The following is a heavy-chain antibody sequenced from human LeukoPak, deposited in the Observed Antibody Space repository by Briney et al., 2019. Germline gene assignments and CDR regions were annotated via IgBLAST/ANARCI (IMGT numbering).Heavy chain of an antibody. CDR3: ARQIYSRSYPFDY. CDR1: GGSFSGCSYY. V-gene: IGHV4-39*01. J-gene: IGHJ4*02. CDR2: IYYSGST. Sequence: SETLSLTCTVSGGSFSGCSYYWVWIRQPPGKGLEWIGSIYYSGSTYYNPSLQSRVTISVDTYKIQLSLKLSSVTAADMASYYCARQIYSRSYPFDYWEQGTLVTVSS. D-gene: IGHD1-26*01.